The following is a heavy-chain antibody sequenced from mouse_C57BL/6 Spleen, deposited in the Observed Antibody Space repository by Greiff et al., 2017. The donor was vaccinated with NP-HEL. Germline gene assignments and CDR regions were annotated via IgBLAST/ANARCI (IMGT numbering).Heavy chain of an antibody. J-gene: IGHJ2*01. CDR2: INPNNGGT. Sequence: EVQLQQSGPELVKPGASVKISCKASGYTFTDYYMNWVKQSHGKSLEWIGDINPNNGGTSYNQKFKGKATLTVDKSSSTAYMELRSLTSEDSAVYYCARSIYYGISFDYWGQGTTLTVSS. CDR1: GYTFTDYY. D-gene: IGHD2-1*01. CDR3: ARSIYYGISFDY. V-gene: IGHV1-26*01.